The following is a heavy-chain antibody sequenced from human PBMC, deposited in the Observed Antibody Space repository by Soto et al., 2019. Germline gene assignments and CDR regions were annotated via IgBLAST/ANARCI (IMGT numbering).Heavy chain of an antibody. J-gene: IGHJ3*02. CDR1: GYTFTSYA. CDR3: ARAYYDILTGLRRNDAFDI. Sequence: ASVKVSCKASGYTFTSYAMHWVRQAPGQRLEWMGWINAGNGNTKYSQKFQGRVTITRDTSASTAYMELSSLRSEDTAVYYCARAYYDILTGLRRNDAFDIWGQGIMVTVSS. D-gene: IGHD3-9*01. V-gene: IGHV1-3*01. CDR2: INAGNGNT.